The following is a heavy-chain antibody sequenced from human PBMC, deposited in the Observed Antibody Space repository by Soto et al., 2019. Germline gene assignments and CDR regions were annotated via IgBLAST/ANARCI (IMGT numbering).Heavy chain of an antibody. V-gene: IGHV4-39*01. Sequence: SETLSLTCTVSGGSISSSSYYWGWIRQPPGKGQEKIGSIKYSGSTYYKQSLKSQVTVSVDTSKSPFSLKLSSVTAADTAVYYFASLPLADCSGGSCYSSWFGPWGQGTLVTVSS. J-gene: IGHJ5*02. D-gene: IGHD2-15*01. CDR3: ASLPLADCSGGSCYSSWFGP. CDR1: GGSISSSSYY. CDR2: IKYSGST.